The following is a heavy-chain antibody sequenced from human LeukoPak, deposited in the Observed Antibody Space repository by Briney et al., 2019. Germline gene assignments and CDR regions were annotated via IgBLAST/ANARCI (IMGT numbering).Heavy chain of an antibody. J-gene: IGHJ4*02. D-gene: IGHD3-10*01. CDR3: ARELGTMVDY. CDR1: GYTFTSYI. Sequence: SVKVSCKASGYTFTSYIISWVRQAPGQGLEWMGRIIPIFGTANYAQKFQGRVTITTDESTSTAYMELSRLRSEDTAVYYCARELGTMVDYWGQGTLVTVSS. CDR2: IIPIFGTA. V-gene: IGHV1-69*05.